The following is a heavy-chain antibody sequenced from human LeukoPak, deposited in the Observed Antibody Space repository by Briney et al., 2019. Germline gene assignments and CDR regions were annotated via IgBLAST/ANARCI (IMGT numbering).Heavy chain of an antibody. V-gene: IGHV3-7*01. Sequence: GGSLRLSCVASGFAFSTYWMTWVRQAPGKGLEWVANINQDGRHRYFVNSVEGRFSISRDNAKNSLYLQIDSLRADDTAVYYCATGGMGWFDPWGQGTLVTVSS. CDR3: ATGGMGWFDP. CDR1: GFAFSTYW. CDR2: INQDGRHR. J-gene: IGHJ5*02. D-gene: IGHD3-16*01.